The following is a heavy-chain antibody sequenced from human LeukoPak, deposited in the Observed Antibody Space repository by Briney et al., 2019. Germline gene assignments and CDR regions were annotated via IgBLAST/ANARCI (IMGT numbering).Heavy chain of an antibody. V-gene: IGHV3-9*01. CDR3: AKDSAAGSYYRGNWFDP. J-gene: IGHJ5*02. D-gene: IGHD3-10*01. Sequence: GRSLRLSCAASGFTFDDYAMHWVRQAPGKGLEWVSGISWNSGSIGYADSVKGRFTISRDNAKNSLYLQMNSLRAEDTALYYCAKDSAAGSYYRGNWFDPWGQGTLVTVSS. CDR1: GFTFDDYA. CDR2: ISWNSGSI.